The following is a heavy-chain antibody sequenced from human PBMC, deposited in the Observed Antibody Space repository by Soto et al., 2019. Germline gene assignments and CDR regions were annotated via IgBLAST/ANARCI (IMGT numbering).Heavy chain of an antibody. J-gene: IGHJ4*02. CDR3: TMRVEMDY. Sequence: QVQLVQSGAEVKKPGASVKVSCKASGYTFTSYYIHWVRQAPGQGLEWMGRINPSGGSTNYAQKFQGRVTMTRDTSTSTPYMDLRSLITEDTAVYYCTMRVEMDYWGQGTRVTVSS. CDR2: INPSGGST. D-gene: IGHD1-1*01. V-gene: IGHV1-46*03. CDR1: GYTFTSYY.